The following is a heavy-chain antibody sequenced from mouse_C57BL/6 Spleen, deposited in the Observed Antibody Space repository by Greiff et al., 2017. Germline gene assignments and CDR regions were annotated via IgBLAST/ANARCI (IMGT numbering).Heavy chain of an antibody. D-gene: IGHD1-2*01. CDR3: ARVITIAMGY. CDR1: GYTFTGYC. CDR2: INSDGSST. J-gene: IGHJ4*01. V-gene: IGHV5-16*01. Sequence: EVQLLESEADLVQPGASVKLSCKASGYTFTGYCMTWVRQVPGKGLEWVENINSDGSSTYYLDSFKSRFIISRDNAKNIIYLQLSSLKSEDTATYYCARVITIAMGYWGKGTAVT.